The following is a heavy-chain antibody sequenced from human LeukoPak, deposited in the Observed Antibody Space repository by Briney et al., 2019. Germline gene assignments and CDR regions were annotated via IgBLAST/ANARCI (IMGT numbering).Heavy chain of an antibody. J-gene: IGHJ4*02. D-gene: IGHD3-22*01. CDR2: IYYSGST. CDR1: GGSISSYY. V-gene: IGHV4-59*01. CDR3: ARDSFGSYYDSSGYLDY. Sequence: SETLSLTCTVSGGSISSYYWSWIRQPPGKGLEWIGYIYYSGSTNYNPSLKSRVTISVDTSKNQFSLKLSSVTAADTAVYYCARDSFGSYYDSSGYLDYWGQGTLVTVSS.